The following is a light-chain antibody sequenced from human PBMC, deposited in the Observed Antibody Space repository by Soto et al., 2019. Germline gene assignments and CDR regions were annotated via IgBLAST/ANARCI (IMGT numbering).Light chain of an antibody. Sequence: DIQMTQSPSTLSASVGDRVTITCRASQSISNWLAWYQQRPGKAPKLLIYDASSLQGGVPSRFSGSGSGTEFTLTISSLQPDDFATYYCQQYNIYWTFGQGTKV. CDR3: QQYNIYWT. V-gene: IGKV1-5*01. CDR2: DAS. J-gene: IGKJ1*01. CDR1: QSISNW.